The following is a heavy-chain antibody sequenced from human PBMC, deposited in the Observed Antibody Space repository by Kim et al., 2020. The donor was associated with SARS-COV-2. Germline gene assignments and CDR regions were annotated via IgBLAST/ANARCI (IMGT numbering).Heavy chain of an antibody. Sequence: ADPVKGRLPISRDNAKNSLYLQMNSLRAEETAVYYCARGDGDYGTYYFDYWGQGTLVTVSS. CDR3: ARGDGDYGTYYFDY. V-gene: IGHV3-11*01. J-gene: IGHJ4*02. D-gene: IGHD4-17*01.